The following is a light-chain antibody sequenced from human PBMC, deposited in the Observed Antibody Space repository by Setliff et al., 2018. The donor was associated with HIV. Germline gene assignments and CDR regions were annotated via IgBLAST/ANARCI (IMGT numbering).Light chain of an antibody. Sequence: YELTQPPSESVAPGKTARITCVGNIIGSKSVHWYQQKPGQAPVMVVYDASDRPSGIPERFSGSKSANTATLTISRVEAGDEADYYCQVWDSSSDHYVFGTGTRSPS. CDR2: DAS. CDR1: IIGSKS. CDR3: QVWDSSSDHYV. J-gene: IGLJ1*01. V-gene: IGLV3-21*03.